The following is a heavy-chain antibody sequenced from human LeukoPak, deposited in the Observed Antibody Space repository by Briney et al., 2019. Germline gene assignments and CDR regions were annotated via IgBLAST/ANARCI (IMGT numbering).Heavy chain of an antibody. CDR3: AKDIYYYDSSGATFDY. CDR1: GFTFSSYG. D-gene: IGHD3-22*01. Sequence: GRSLRLSCAASGFTFSSYGMHWVRQAPGKGLEWVSGISWNSGSIGYADSVKGRFTISRDNAKNSLYLQMNSLRAEDTALYYCAKDIYYYDSSGATFDYWGQGTLVTVSS. V-gene: IGHV3-9*01. J-gene: IGHJ4*02. CDR2: ISWNSGSI.